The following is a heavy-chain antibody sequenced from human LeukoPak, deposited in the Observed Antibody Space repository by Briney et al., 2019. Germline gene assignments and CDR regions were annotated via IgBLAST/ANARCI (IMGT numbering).Heavy chain of an antibody. CDR3: ARAQEYSYGYGHFDY. D-gene: IGHD5-18*01. CDR2: IIPIFGTA. CDR1: GGTFSSYA. V-gene: IGHV1-69*13. J-gene: IGHJ4*02. Sequence: SVKVSCKASGGTFSSYAISWVRQAPGQGLEWMGGIIPIFGTANYAQKFQGRVTITADESTSTAYMELSSLRSEDTTVYYCARAQEYSYGYGHFDYWGQGTLVTVSS.